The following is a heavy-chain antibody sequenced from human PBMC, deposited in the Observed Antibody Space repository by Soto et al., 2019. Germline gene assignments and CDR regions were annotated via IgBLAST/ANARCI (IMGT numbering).Heavy chain of an antibody. Sequence: ASVKVSCKASGYTFTSYDINWVRQATGQGLEWMGWMNPNSGNTGYAQKFQGRVTMTRNTSISTAYMELSSLRSEDTAVYYCAREPSLSGYCHDAFDIWGQGTMVTVSS. CDR3: AREPSLSGYCHDAFDI. D-gene: IGHD3-22*01. CDR2: MNPNSGNT. J-gene: IGHJ3*02. V-gene: IGHV1-8*01. CDR1: GYTFTSYD.